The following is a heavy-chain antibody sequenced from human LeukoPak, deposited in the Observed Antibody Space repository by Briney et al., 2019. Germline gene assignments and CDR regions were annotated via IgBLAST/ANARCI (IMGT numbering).Heavy chain of an antibody. CDR2: ISTYNGDT. J-gene: IGHJ5*02. CDR1: GYTFSSYG. V-gene: IGHV1-18*01. D-gene: IGHD3-9*01. CDR3: VRGILSDDTLTGP. Sequence: ASVKVSCKTSGYTFSSYGINWVRQAPGQGLEWMGWISTYNGDTHYGQKVQGRVTMTTDTSTNTAYMELRSLTSDDTAVYYCVRGILSDDTLTGPWGQGTLSPSPQ.